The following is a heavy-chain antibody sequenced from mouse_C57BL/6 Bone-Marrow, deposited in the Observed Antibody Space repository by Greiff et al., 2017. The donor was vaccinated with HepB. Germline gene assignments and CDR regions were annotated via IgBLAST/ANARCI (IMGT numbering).Heavy chain of an antibody. D-gene: IGHD1-1*01. CDR2: IWSGGST. CDR3: AREGYYYGSSYNAMDY. V-gene: IGHV2-2*01. Sequence: QVQLKESGPGLVQPSQSLSITCTVSGFSLTSYGVHWVRQSPGKGLEWLGVIWSGGSTDYNAAFISRLSISKDNSKSQVFFKMNSLQADDTAIYYCAREGYYYGSSYNAMDYWGQGTSVTVSS. J-gene: IGHJ4*01. CDR1: GFSLTSYG.